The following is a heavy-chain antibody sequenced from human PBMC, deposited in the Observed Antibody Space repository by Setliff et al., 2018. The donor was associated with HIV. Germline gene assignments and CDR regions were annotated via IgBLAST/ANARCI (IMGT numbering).Heavy chain of an antibody. CDR2: INTDGSST. V-gene: IGHV3-74*01. Sequence: GGSMRLSCAASGFSFSNYWMHWVRQAPGKGLVWVSRINTDGSSTLYADSVKGRFTISRDNTKNTLYLQMNSLRAEDTAVYYCVREGWSLLRYFDWLLSYMDVWGKGTTFTVSS. CDR1: GFSFSNYW. CDR3: VREGWSLLRYFDWLLSYMDV. D-gene: IGHD3-9*01. J-gene: IGHJ6*04.